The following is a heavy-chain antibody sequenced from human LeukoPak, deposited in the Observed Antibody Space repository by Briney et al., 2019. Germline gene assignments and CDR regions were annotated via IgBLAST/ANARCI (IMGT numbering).Heavy chain of an antibody. D-gene: IGHD3-3*01. J-gene: IGHJ4*02. CDR3: AKGSAYADF. CDR2: ISVSGGST. CDR1: GFTFSTYW. V-gene: IGHV3-23*01. Sequence: GGSLRLSCAASGFTFSTYWMYWFRQAPGKGLEWVSTISVSGGSTYYADSAKGRFTISRENPKNTLSLQMNSLRAEDTAVYYCAKGSAYADFWGQGTLVSVCS.